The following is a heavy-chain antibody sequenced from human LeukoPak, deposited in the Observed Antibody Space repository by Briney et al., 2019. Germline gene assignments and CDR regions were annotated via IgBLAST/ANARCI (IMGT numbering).Heavy chain of an antibody. CDR1: GYTFTSYD. CDR3: ARNSSYWRSENAFDI. J-gene: IGHJ3*02. CDR2: ISAYNGNT. D-gene: IGHD2-21*01. Sequence: ASVKVSCKASGYTFTSYDINWVRQAPGQGLEWMGWISAYNGNTNYAQKLQGRVTMTTDTSTSTAYMELRSLRSDDTAVYYCARNSSYWRSENAFDIWGQGTMVTVSS. V-gene: IGHV1-18*01.